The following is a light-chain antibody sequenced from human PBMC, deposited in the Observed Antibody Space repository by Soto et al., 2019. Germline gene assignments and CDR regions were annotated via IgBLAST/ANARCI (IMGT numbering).Light chain of an antibody. CDR1: QNINTD. Sequence: DIQMTQSPSTLSASVGDRVTITCRASQNINTDLAWYQQKPGKVPNLLIYHASSLVTGVPSRFSGSGSGTEFTLTISSLQPDDFATYYCQQYNSYSITFGQGTRLEIK. CDR3: QQYNSYSIT. V-gene: IGKV1-5*01. J-gene: IGKJ5*01. CDR2: HAS.